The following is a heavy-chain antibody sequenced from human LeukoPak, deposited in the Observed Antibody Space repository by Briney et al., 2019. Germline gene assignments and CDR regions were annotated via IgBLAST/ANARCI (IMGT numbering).Heavy chain of an antibody. Sequence: SETLSLTCTVSGGSISSYYWSWIRQPPGKGLGWIGYIYYSGSTNYNPSLKSRVTISVDTSKNQFSLKLSSVTAADTAVYYCARVRGSSGWYYNTDDAFDIWGQGTMVTVSS. V-gene: IGHV4-59*01. CDR2: IYYSGST. D-gene: IGHD6-19*01. J-gene: IGHJ3*02. CDR1: GGSISSYY. CDR3: ARVRGSSGWYYNTDDAFDI.